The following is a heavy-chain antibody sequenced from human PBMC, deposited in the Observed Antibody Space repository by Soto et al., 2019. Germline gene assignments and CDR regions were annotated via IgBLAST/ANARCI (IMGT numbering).Heavy chain of an antibody. J-gene: IGHJ6*02. V-gene: IGHV4-59*12. CDR2: IFDGGGS. CDR3: VSVEGTPTVTGDYYYAEDA. Sequence: PSETLSLPCTVSGGTITYNYCSWIRQAPGKGLEWLGYIFDGGGSNYNPSLKSRVSLSLDKSQNQWSLNLTSVTGADTAIYYCVSVEGTPTVTGDYYYAEDAWCQGTLVTVSS. D-gene: IGHD4-17*01. CDR1: GGTITYNY.